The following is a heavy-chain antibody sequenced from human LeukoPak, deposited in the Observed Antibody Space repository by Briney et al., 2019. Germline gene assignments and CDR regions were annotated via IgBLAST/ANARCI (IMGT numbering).Heavy chain of an antibody. J-gene: IGHJ3*02. CDR1: GYTLTELS. Sequence: ASVKVSYKVSGYTLTELSMHWVRQAPGKGLEWMGGFDPEDGETIYAQKFQGRVTMTEDTSTDTAYMELSSLRSEDTAVYYCATPYCSSTSCPTAGAFDIWGQGTMVTVSS. V-gene: IGHV1-24*01. CDR2: FDPEDGET. CDR3: ATPYCSSTSCPTAGAFDI. D-gene: IGHD2-2*01.